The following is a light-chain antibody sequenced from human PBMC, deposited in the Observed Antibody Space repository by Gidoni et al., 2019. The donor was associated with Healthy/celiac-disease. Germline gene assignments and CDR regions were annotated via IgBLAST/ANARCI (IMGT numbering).Light chain of an antibody. Sequence: QSVLTQPPPVSGAPGQRVTISCPGSSSNIGAGYDVHWYQQLPGPAPKLLIYGNSNRPSGVPDRFSGSKSGTSASLAITGLQAEDEADYYCQSYDSSLSGPVFGGGTKLTVL. J-gene: IGLJ2*01. CDR1: SSNIGAGYD. CDR2: GNS. CDR3: QSYDSSLSGPV. V-gene: IGLV1-40*01.